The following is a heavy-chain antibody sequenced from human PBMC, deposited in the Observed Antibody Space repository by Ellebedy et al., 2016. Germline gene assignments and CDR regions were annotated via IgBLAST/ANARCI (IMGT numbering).Heavy chain of an antibody. J-gene: IGHJ6*02. D-gene: IGHD4-17*01. CDR1: GFTFSSYG. CDR3: ARDQDDYGDGDYYYGMDV. V-gene: IGHV3-33*01. CDR2: IWYDGSNK. Sequence: GESLKISCAASGFTFSSYGMHWVRQAPGKGLEWVAVIWYDGSNKYYADSVKGRFTISRDNSKNTLYLQMNSLRAEDTAVYYCARDQDDYGDGDYYYGMDVWGQGTTVTVSS.